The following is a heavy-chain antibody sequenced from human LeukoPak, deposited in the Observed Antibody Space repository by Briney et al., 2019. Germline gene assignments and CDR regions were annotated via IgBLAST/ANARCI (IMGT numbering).Heavy chain of an antibody. CDR3: AKGVRSEEYSSSSVDHQENYYYYYMDV. Sequence: GGSLRLSCAASGFTFSSYAMSWVRQAPGKGLEWVSAISGSGGSTYYADSVKGRFTISRDNSKNTLYLQMNSLRAEDTAVYYCAKGVRSEEYSSSSVDHQENYYYYYMDVWGKGTTVTVSS. V-gene: IGHV3-23*01. J-gene: IGHJ6*03. CDR2: ISGSGGST. D-gene: IGHD6-6*01. CDR1: GFTFSSYA.